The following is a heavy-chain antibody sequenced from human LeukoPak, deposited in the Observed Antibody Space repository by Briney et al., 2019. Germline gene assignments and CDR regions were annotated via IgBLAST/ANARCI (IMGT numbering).Heavy chain of an antibody. J-gene: IGHJ3*02. CDR1: GFTFSSYS. V-gene: IGHV3-21*01. D-gene: IGHD3-3*01. CDR3: ARGRLGVGLLEDKYAFDM. CDR2: ISSSSSYI. Sequence: GGSLRLSCAASGFTFSSYSMNWVRQAPGKGLEWVSSISSSSSYIYYADSVKGRFTISRDNAKNSLYLQMNSLRAEDTAVYYCARGRLGVGLLEDKYAFDMWGQGTIVSVFS.